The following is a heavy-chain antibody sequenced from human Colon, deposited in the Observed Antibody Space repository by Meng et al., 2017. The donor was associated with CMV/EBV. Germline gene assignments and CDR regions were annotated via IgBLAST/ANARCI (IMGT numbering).Heavy chain of an antibody. CDR1: GFPFLSYS. J-gene: IGHJ4*02. CDR3: ARDGSTLGSGSYFY. CDR2: ISYSSQYK. V-gene: IGHV3-21*01. Sequence: ASGFPFLSYSMNWVRQAPGKGLEWVSSISYSSQYKYYADAVQGRFTISRDNGKNSLYLQMNNLRAEDTAVYYCARDGSTLGSGSYFYRGQGTLVTVSS. D-gene: IGHD3-10*01.